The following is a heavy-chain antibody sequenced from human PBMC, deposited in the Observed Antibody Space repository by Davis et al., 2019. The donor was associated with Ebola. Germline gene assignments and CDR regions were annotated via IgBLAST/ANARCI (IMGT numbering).Heavy chain of an antibody. CDR2: IWYDGSNK. J-gene: IGHJ5*02. V-gene: IGHV3-33*01. Sequence: GESLKISCAASGFTFSSYGMHWVRQAPGKGLEWVAVIWYDGSNKYYADSVKGRFTISRDNSKNTLYLQMNSLKTEDTAVYYCTRDRGRWPVGSWGQGTLVTVSS. CDR3: TRDRGRWPVGS. CDR1: GFTFSSYG. D-gene: IGHD3-10*01.